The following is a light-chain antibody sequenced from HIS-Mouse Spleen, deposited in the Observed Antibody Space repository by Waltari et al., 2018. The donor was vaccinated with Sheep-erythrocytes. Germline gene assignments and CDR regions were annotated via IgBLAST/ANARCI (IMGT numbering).Light chain of an antibody. CDR2: KAS. J-gene: IGKJ2*01. CDR3: EQYNSYSRT. CDR1: QSISSW. V-gene: IGKV1-5*03. Sequence: DIQMTQSPSTLSASVGDRVTITCRASQSISSWLAWYQQKPGKAPKLLIYKASSLESGVPSRFSGRGSATEVTLTISSLQPDDFATYYCEQYNSYSRTFGQGTKLEIK.